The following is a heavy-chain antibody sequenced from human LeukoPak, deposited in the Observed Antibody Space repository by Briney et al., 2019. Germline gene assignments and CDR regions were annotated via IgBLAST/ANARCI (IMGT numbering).Heavy chain of an antibody. CDR1: GGSVSIGTYY. Sequence: SETLSLTCSVSGGSVSIGTYYWSWIRQPPGKGLEWIGYIWNSGSTKYNPSLKNRVTISVDTSKNQFSLKLSSVTAADTAVYYCAREAAYYNPGSRPIDSWGQGTLVTVSS. D-gene: IGHD3-10*01. CDR2: IWNSGST. J-gene: IGHJ4*02. V-gene: IGHV4-61*01. CDR3: AREAAYYNPGSRPIDS.